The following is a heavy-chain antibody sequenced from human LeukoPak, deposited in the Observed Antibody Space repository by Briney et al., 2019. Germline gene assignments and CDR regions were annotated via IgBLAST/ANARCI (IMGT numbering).Heavy chain of an antibody. D-gene: IGHD3-9*01. CDR2: INPNSGGT. CDR1: GYTFTGYY. CDR3: ARVFIATFDYDILTGYYPRDAFDI. V-gene: IGHV1-2*02. Sequence: GASVKVSCKSSGYTFTGYYMHWVRQAPRQGLEWMGWINPNSGGTNYAQKFQGRVTMTRDTSISTAYMELSRLRSDDTAVYYCARVFIATFDYDILTGYYPRDAFDIWGQGTMVTVSS. J-gene: IGHJ3*02.